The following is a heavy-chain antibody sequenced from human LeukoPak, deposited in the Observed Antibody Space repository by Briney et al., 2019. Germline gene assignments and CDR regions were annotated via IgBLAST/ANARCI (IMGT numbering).Heavy chain of an antibody. D-gene: IGHD3-10*01. J-gene: IGHJ4*02. V-gene: IGHV3-30*04. CDR1: GFTFSSYA. Sequence: GRSLRLSCAASGFTFSSYAMHWVRQAPGKGLEWGVVISYDGSNKYYADSVKGRFTISRDNAMNSLYLQMNSLRAEDTAVYYCARDFQHGSVWGQGTLVTVSS. CDR2: ISYDGSNK. CDR3: ARDFQHGSV.